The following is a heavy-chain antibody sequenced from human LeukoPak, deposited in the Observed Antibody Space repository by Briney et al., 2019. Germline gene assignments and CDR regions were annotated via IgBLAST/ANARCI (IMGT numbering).Heavy chain of an antibody. V-gene: IGHV3-30-3*01. CDR2: ISFDGSIK. CDR3: ARADGQHYFYGMDV. J-gene: IGHJ6*02. Sequence: GGSLRLSCAASGFTFSSYAMHWVRQAPGKGLEWVAVISFDGSIKYYADSVKGRFTISRDNSKNTLYLQMDSLRAEDTAVYYCARADGQHYFYGMDVWGQGTTVTVSS. D-gene: IGHD6-13*01. CDR1: GFTFSSYA.